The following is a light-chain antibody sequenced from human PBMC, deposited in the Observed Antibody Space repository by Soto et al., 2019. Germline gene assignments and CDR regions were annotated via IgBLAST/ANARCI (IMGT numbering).Light chain of an antibody. CDR1: SSDVGAYNY. V-gene: IGLV2-14*01. J-gene: IGLJ1*01. CDR2: HVS. CDR3: YSYTTSSTYV. Sequence: QSELTRAAYGSGSPGQSSPIFCTGTSSDVGAYNYVSWCQQHPAKIPKLMIYHVSNRPSGVSDRFSGSKSGNTASLTISGLQAEDEADYYCYSYTTSSTYVFGTGTKVTVL.